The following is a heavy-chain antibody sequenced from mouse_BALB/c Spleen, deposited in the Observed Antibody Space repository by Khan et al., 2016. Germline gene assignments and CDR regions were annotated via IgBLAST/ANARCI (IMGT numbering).Heavy chain of an antibody. CDR2: INTYTGEP. CDR1: GYTFTNYG. D-gene: IGHD2-1*01. V-gene: IGHV9-1*02. Sequence: QIQLVQSGPELKKPGETVKISCKASGYTFTNYGMNWVKQAPGQGLKWMGWINTYTGEPTYVDDFKGRFAFSLESSASTAYMQITNPTNEDIATYFWARYGNYEFFAFWGQGALVTVSA. CDR3: ARYGNYEFFAF. J-gene: IGHJ3*01.